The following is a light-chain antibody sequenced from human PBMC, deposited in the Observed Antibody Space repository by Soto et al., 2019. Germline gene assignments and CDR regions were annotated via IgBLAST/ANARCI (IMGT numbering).Light chain of an antibody. V-gene: IGKV1-39*01. CDR1: QNIDMY. J-gene: IGKJ1*01. CDR3: QHTYNSPPWT. Sequence: IPLSQSASSLSASVGGTVTITCRASQNIDMYLNWYQQKPGKAPRVLISGASNLQSGVPSRFSGSGSGTDFTLTISSLQSEDFASYFCQHTYNSPPWTFGQGTKVDI. CDR2: GAS.